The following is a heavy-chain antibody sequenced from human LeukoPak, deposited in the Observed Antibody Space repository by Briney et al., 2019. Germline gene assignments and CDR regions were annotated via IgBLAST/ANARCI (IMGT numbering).Heavy chain of an antibody. CDR1: GFSFTSYW. V-gene: IGHV5-10-1*01. CDR2: IDPSDSST. Sequence: GESLQISCKGSGFSFTSYWISWVRQQPGKGLEWMGRIDPSDSSTNYSPSLQGHVTISADKSIITASLQWSSLKASDTAMYYCARQRGVGALDMWGQGTLVTVSS. CDR3: ARQRGVGALDM. J-gene: IGHJ3*02.